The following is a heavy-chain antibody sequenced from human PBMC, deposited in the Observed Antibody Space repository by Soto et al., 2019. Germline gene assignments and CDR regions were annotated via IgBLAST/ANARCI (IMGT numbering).Heavy chain of an antibody. J-gene: IGHJ4*02. D-gene: IGHD1-1*01. CDR2: IYYGGNT. CDR1: GDSISGSY. Sequence: QVQLQESGPGLVKPSETLSLTCIVSGDSISGSYWSWIRQPPGKGLEWIGHIYYGGNTNYNPSLKSRVPISGDTSKKQFSLKLSSVTAADTAVYYCARDRTGLGYFDYWGQGTLVTVSS. V-gene: IGHV4-59*01. CDR3: ARDRTGLGYFDY.